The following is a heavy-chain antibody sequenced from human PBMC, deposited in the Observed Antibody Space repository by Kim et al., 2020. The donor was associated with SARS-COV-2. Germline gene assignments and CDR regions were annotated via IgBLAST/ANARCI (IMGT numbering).Heavy chain of an antibody. D-gene: IGHD3-10*01. V-gene: IGHV3-30*04. J-gene: IGHJ6*02. Sequence: GGSLRLSCAASGFTFSNFAMHWVRQAPGKGLEWVAVISYDGRTKYFADSVKGRLTISRDNSKNTLYLQMNTLRADDTAVYYCARDAPGPDYYYYGMDVWGQGTTVTVSS. CDR1: GFTFSNFA. CDR3: ARDAPGPDYYYYGMDV. CDR2: ISYDGRTK.